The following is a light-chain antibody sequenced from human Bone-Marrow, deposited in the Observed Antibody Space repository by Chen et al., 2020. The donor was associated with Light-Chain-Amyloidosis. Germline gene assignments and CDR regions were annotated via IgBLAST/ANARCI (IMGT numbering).Light chain of an antibody. CDR2: GSS. CDR1: QTISSNY. V-gene: IGKV3-20*01. J-gene: IGKJ4*01. CDR3: QQYGTSPLT. Sequence: EIVLTQSPCPLSLSPGEGANLSCRASQTISSNYLTWDQQKFGQAPRLLIYGSSSRATGIPVRFTGSVSVTDFTLTINRLEPENFAMYYCQQYGTSPLTFGGGTKVEIK.